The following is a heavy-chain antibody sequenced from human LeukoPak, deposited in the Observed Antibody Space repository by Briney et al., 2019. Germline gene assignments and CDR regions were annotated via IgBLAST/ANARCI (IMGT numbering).Heavy chain of an antibody. Sequence: GGSLRLSCTASGFTFGDYAMSWFRQAPGKGLEWVGFIRSKAYGGTTEYAASVKGRFTISRDDSKSIAYLQMNSLKTEGTAVYYCTREVIVVVPAAIGMDVWGQGTTVTVSS. CDR3: TREVIVVVPAAIGMDV. CDR1: GFTFGDYA. V-gene: IGHV3-49*03. D-gene: IGHD2-2*01. CDR2: IRSKAYGGTT. J-gene: IGHJ6*02.